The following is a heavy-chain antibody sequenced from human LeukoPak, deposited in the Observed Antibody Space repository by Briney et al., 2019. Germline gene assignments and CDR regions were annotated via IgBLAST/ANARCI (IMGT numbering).Heavy chain of an antibody. CDR1: GGSISSGSYY. CDR3: ARGATEGRFDY. J-gene: IGHJ4*02. V-gene: IGHV4-61*02. Sequence: PSQTLSLTCTVSGGSISSGSYYWTWIRQPAGKGLEWIGRIYTSGCTNYSPSLKSRVTISVDTSQNQFSLKLSSVTAADTAVYYCARGATEGRFDYWGQGTLVTVSS. D-gene: IGHD1-26*01. CDR2: IYTSGCT.